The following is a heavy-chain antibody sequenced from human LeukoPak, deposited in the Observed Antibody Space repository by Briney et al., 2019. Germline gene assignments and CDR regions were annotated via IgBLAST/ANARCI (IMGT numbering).Heavy chain of an antibody. CDR1: GFTFSSYA. CDR2: ISYDGSNK. J-gene: IGHJ4*02. Sequence: GGSLRLSCAASGFTFSSYAMHWVRQAPGKGLEWVAVISYDGSNKYYADSVKGRFTISRDNSKNTLYLQMNSLRAEDTAVYYCARGREGMATIDPPDYWGQGTLVTVSS. D-gene: IGHD5-24*01. CDR3: ARGREGMATIDPPDY. V-gene: IGHV3-30*14.